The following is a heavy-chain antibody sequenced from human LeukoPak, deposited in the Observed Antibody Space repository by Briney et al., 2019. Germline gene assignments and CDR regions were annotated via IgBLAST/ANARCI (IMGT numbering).Heavy chain of an antibody. J-gene: IGHJ4*02. V-gene: IGHV3-66*01. D-gene: IGHD2-2*01. CDR2: IYSGGST. CDR1: GLTVSSTY. CDR3: AKGSVGYCTGTSCYYFDY. Sequence: PGGSLRLSCAASGLTVSSTYMSWVRQTPGKGLEWVSVIYSGGSTYYADPVKGRFTISRDNSKNTLYLQMNSLRAEDTAVYYCAKGSVGYCTGTSCYYFDYWGQGNLVTVSS.